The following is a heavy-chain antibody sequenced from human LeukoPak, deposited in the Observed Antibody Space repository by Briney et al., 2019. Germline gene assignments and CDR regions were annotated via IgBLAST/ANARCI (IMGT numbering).Heavy chain of an antibody. CDR2: ISSSGSTI. D-gene: IGHD6-13*01. V-gene: IGHV3-48*03. CDR1: GFTFSSYE. CDR3: ARVWVSAAGTRTLDY. Sequence: GGSLRLSCAASGFTFSSYEMHWVRQAPGKWLEWVSYISSSGSTIYYADSVKGRFTISRDNAKNSLYLQMNSLRAEDTAVYYCARVWVSAAGTRTLDYWGQGTLVTVSS. J-gene: IGHJ4*02.